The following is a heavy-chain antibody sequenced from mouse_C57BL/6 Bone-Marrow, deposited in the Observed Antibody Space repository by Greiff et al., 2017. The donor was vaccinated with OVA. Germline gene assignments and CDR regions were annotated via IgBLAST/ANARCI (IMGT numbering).Heavy chain of an antibody. J-gene: IGHJ2*01. D-gene: IGHD2-1*01. V-gene: IGHV3-6*01. CDR3: ARAGNYVFDY. CDR1: GYSITSGYY. Sequence: VQLKQSGPGLVKPSQSLSLTCSVTGYSITSGYYWNWIRQFPGNKLEWMGYISYDGSNNYNPSLKNRISITRDTSKNQFFLKLNSVTTEDTATYYCARAGNYVFDYWGQGTTLTVSS. CDR2: ISYDGSN.